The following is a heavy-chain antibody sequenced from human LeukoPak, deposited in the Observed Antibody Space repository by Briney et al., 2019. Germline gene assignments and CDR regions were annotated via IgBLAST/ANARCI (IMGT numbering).Heavy chain of an antibody. Sequence: AETLSLTCSVSGGSISSYDWSWIRQPPGKGLEWIGYIYYSRSTNYNPPLKSRVTISVDTSKNQFSLKLSSVTAADTAVYYCARGSCGGDCYYPLFDYWGQGTLVTVSS. CDR3: ARGSCGGDCYYPLFDY. J-gene: IGHJ4*02. CDR1: GGSISSYD. D-gene: IGHD2-21*02. V-gene: IGHV4-59*01. CDR2: IYYSRST.